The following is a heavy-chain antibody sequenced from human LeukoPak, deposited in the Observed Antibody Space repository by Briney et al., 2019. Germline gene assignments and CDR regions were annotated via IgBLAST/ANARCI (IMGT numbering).Heavy chain of an antibody. J-gene: IGHJ4*02. CDR2: ITVSGAST. D-gene: IGHD5-18*01. V-gene: IGHV3-23*01. Sequence: GGSLRLSCAASGFTFSNSGMSWVRQAPGKGLEWVSSITVSGASTYYADSVKGRFTISRDNSKNTLYLQMNSLRAEDTAMYYCAREGFTEDTPLALDYWGQGTLVTGSS. CDR1: GFTFSNSG. CDR3: AREGFTEDTPLALDY.